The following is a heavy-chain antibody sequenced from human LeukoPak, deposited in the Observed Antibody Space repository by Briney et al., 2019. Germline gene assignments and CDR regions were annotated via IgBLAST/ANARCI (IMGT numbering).Heavy chain of an antibody. CDR2: SSGSGGST. D-gene: IGHD6-19*01. V-gene: IGHV3-23*01. Sequence: GGSLRLSCAASGFTFSSYIMTWVRQAPGTGLEWVSSSSGSGGSTYYADSVKGRFTISRDNSKNTLYLQMNSLRAEDTAVYYCAKDKYTSGWNYFDYWGQGTLVTVSS. J-gene: IGHJ4*02. CDR3: AKDKYTSGWNYFDY. CDR1: GFTFSSYI.